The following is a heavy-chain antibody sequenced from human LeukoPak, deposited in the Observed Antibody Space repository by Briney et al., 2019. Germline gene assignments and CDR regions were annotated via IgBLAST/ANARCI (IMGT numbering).Heavy chain of an antibody. J-gene: IGHJ4*02. D-gene: IGHD3-22*01. CDR3: ARYYDSSGYYDY. CDR1: GGSISRSGYY. CDR2: IYYSGST. Sequence: SETLSLTCTVSGGSISRSGYYWSWIRQPPGKGLEWIGYIYYSGSTYYNPSLKSRVTISVDTSKNQFSLKLSSVTAADTAVYYCARYYDSSGYYDYWGQGTLVTVSS. V-gene: IGHV4-30-4*01.